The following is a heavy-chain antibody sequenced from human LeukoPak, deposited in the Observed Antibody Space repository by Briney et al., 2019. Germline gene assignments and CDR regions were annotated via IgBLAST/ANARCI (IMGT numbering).Heavy chain of an antibody. V-gene: IGHV1-8*03. Sequence: GASVTVSCKASGYTFTGYYMHWVRQAPGQGLEWMGWMNPNSGNTGYAQKFQGRVTITRNTSISTAYMELNSLRSEDTAVYYCARGRRSGSNAYYFDYWGQGTLVTVSS. D-gene: IGHD2-8*01. J-gene: IGHJ4*02. CDR3: ARGRRSGSNAYYFDY. CDR1: GYTFTGYY. CDR2: MNPNSGNT.